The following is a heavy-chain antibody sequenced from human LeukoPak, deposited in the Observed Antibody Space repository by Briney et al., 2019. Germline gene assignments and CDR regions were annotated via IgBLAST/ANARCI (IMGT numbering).Heavy chain of an antibody. D-gene: IGHD3-9*01. CDR2: IKSKTDGGTT. CDR1: GFTFSNAW. Sequence: GGSLRLSCAASGFTFSNAWMSWVRQAPGKGLEWVGRIKSKTDGGTTDYAAPVKGRFTISRDNAKNSLYLQMNSLRAEDTAVYYCARGTDVLRYFDWLEHNWFDPWGQGTLVTVSS. V-gene: IGHV3-15*01. J-gene: IGHJ5*02. CDR3: ARGTDVLRYFDWLEHNWFDP.